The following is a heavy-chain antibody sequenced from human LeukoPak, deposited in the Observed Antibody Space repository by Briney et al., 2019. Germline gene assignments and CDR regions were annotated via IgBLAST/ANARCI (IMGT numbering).Heavy chain of an antibody. D-gene: IGHD1-26*01. CDR1: GFTVSSNY. V-gene: IGHV3-53*01. CDR3: ARVGPKMAGSFSAPFDY. Sequence: GGPLRLSCAASGFTVSSNYMSWVRQAPGKGLEWVSVIYSGGSTYYADSVKGRFTISRDNSKNTLYLQMNSLRVEDTAVYYCARVGPKMAGSFSAPFDYWGQGTLVTVSS. CDR2: IYSGGST. J-gene: IGHJ4*02.